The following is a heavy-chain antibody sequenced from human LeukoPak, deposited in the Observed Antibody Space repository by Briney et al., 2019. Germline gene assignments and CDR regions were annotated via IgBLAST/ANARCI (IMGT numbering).Heavy chain of an antibody. Sequence: GGSLRLSCAVSGFTFDNYAMTWVRQAPGKGLEWVSTISGRGSYTYYADSVKGRFTISRDDSKNTLYLQMHSLRAEDTAVYYCAKGGYYYDTSGLDYWGQGTLVTVSS. D-gene: IGHD3-22*01. J-gene: IGHJ4*02. CDR1: GFTFDNYA. CDR3: AKGGYYYDTSGLDY. V-gene: IGHV3-23*01. CDR2: ISGRGSYT.